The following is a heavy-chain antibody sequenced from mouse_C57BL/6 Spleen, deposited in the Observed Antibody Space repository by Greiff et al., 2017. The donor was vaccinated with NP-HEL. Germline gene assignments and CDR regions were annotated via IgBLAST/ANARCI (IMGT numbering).Heavy chain of an antibody. V-gene: IGHV1-81*01. J-gene: IGHJ2*01. CDR1: GYTFTSYG. CDR2: IYPRSGNT. Sequence: QVHVKQSGAELARPGASVKLSCKASGYTFTSYGISWVKQRTGQGLEWIGEIYPRSGNTYYNEKFKGKATLTADKSSSTAYMELRSLTSEDSAVYFCARGDYGFDYWGQGTTLTVSS. D-gene: IGHD2-4*01. CDR3: ARGDYGFDY.